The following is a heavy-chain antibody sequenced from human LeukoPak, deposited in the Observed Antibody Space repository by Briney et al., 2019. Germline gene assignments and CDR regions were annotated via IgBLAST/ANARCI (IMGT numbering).Heavy chain of an antibody. J-gene: IGHJ4*02. CDR3: ARDGSGSYSFGD. V-gene: IGHV1-2*02. CDR1: GYTFTGYY. CDR2: INPNSGGT. D-gene: IGHD3-10*01. Sequence: ASVKVSCKASGYTFTGYYMHWVRQAPGQGLEWMGWINPNSGGTNYAQKFQGRVTMTRDTSISTAYMELSRLRSDDTALYYCARDGSGSYSFGDWGQGTLVTVSS.